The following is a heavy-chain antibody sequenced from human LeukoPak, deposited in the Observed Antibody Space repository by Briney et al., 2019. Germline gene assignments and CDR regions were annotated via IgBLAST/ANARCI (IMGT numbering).Heavy chain of an antibody. D-gene: IGHD3-3*01. CDR2: IYTSGST. Sequence: ASETLSLTCTVSGGSISSYYWSWIRQPAGKGLEWIGRIYTSGSTNYNPSLKSRVTMSVDTSKNQFSLKLSSVTAADTAVYYCARGNTIFGVVTKEFDYWGQGTLVTVSS. J-gene: IGHJ4*02. CDR3: ARGNTIFGVVTKEFDY. V-gene: IGHV4-4*07. CDR1: GGSISSYY.